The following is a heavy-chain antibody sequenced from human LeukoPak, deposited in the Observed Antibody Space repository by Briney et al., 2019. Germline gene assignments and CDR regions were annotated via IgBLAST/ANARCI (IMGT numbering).Heavy chain of an antibody. CDR3: ARDSVDTAMIDY. CDR2: IYSGGST. D-gene: IGHD5-18*01. CDR1: GFTVSSNY. J-gene: IGHJ4*02. Sequence: GGSLRLSCAASGFTVSSNYMSWVRQAPGKGLEWVSVIYSGGSTYYADSVKGRFTISRDNSKNTLYLQMNSLSAEDTAVYYCARDSVDTAMIDYWGQGTLVTVSS. V-gene: IGHV3-66*02.